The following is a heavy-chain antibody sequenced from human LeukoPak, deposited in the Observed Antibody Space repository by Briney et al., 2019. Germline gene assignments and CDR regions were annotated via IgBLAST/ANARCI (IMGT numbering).Heavy chain of an antibody. Sequence: GGSLRLSCAASGFTLSTYAMSWVRQAPGKGLEWVSAISGSGGSTYYADSVKGRFTISRDNSKNTLSLQMNSLRAEDTAAYYCAKGYCGADCYSGVFDYWGQGTLVTVSS. D-gene: IGHD2-21*02. CDR3: AKGYCGADCYSGVFDY. CDR2: ISGSGGST. V-gene: IGHV3-23*01. CDR1: GFTLSTYA. J-gene: IGHJ4*02.